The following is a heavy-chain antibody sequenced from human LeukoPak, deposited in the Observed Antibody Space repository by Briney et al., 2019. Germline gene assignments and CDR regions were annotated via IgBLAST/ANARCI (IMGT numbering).Heavy chain of an antibody. Sequence: PGGSLRLSCAASGFTFSSYSMNWVRQAPGKGLEWVAVIWYDGSNKYYADSVKGRFTISRDNSKNTLYLQVNSLRAEDTAVYYCAGRIAVAGSIDYWGQGTLVTVSS. CDR1: GFTFSSYS. CDR2: IWYDGSNK. D-gene: IGHD6-19*01. V-gene: IGHV3-33*08. CDR3: AGRIAVAGSIDY. J-gene: IGHJ4*02.